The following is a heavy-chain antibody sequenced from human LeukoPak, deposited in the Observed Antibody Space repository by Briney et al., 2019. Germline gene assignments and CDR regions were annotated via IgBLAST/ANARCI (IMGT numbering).Heavy chain of an antibody. J-gene: IGHJ4*02. CDR1: GYTFTSYG. Sequence: GASVKVSFKSSGYTFTSYGISWVRQAPGQGLEWMGWISAYNGNTNYAHKLQGRVTMTTDTSTSTGYMELRSPRSDDTAVYYCVRAYSGYDYFAYWGQGTLVTVSS. CDR2: ISAYNGNT. D-gene: IGHD5-12*01. CDR3: VRAYSGYDYFAY. V-gene: IGHV1-18*01.